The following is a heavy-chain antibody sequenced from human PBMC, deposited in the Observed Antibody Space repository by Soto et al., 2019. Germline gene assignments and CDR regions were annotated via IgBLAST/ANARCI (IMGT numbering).Heavy chain of an antibody. V-gene: IGHV3-48*02. CDR2: INSGSDTI. D-gene: IGHD3-16*01. CDR1: GFTLSAYS. Sequence: HPGGSLRLSCAASGFTLSAYSMNWVRQAPGKGLEWISFINSGSDTIYYGDSVKGRFTISRDNAKNALYLQMNSLRDDDTAVYYCERTHIDRPPYYGLDAWGPGTTVTVSS. CDR3: ERTHIDRPPYYGLDA. J-gene: IGHJ6*02.